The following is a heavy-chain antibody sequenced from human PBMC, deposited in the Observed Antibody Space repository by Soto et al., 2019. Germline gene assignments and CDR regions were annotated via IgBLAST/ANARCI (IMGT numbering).Heavy chain of an antibody. CDR2: ISYDGSNK. D-gene: IGHD3-3*01. J-gene: IGHJ4*02. CDR3: ARDGSSGVYDFLEWSLGYFDY. V-gene: IGHV3-30-3*01. Sequence: PGGSLRLSCAASGFTFSSYAMHWVRQAPGKGLEWVAVISYDGSNKYYADSVKGRFTNSRDNSKNTLYLQMNSLRAEDTAVYYCARDGSSGVYDFLEWSLGYFDYWGQGTLVTVSS. CDR1: GFTFSSYA.